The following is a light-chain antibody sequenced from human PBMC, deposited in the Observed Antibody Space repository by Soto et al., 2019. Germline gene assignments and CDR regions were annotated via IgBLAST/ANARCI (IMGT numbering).Light chain of an antibody. Sequence: LTNCPGTLSEFPGNITTLSCRASQSISSRHLACYQQTPGQVPRLIIFCAYTKATGIPDRFSGSGSGTDFTPTISRREHEDYAVYHCQHQCNSPPWTCGQGTKVDIK. CDR3: QHQCNSPPWT. J-gene: IGKJ1*01. V-gene: IGKV3-20*01. CDR1: QSISSRH. CDR2: CAY.